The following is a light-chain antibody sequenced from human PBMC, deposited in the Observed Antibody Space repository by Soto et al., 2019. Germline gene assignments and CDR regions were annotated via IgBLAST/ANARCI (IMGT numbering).Light chain of an antibody. Sequence: EIVLTQSPATLSLSPGERATLSCRASQSVSNFLAWYQHKPGQAPRLLIYDASTRATGIPARFSGSGSGTDFALTISSLEPEDFAVYSCQQRRTWPPLTFGGGTKVEIK. CDR2: DAS. CDR1: QSVSNF. V-gene: IGKV3-11*01. CDR3: QQRRTWPPLT. J-gene: IGKJ4*01.